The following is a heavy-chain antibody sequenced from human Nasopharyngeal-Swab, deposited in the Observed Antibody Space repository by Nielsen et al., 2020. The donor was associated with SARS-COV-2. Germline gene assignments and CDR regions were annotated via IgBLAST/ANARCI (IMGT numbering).Heavy chain of an antibody. V-gene: IGHV1-18*01. CDR1: GYTFTSYG. CDR3: ARDPRGPDY. J-gene: IGHJ4*02. CDR2: LSAYNGRT. D-gene: IGHD6-25*01. Sequence: ASVKVSCKASGYTFTSYGISWVRQAPGQGLAWMGWLSAYNGRTYYAQKFQGRVTMTTDTSTSTAYMDLRSLRSDDTAVYYCARDPRGPDYWGQGTLVTVSS.